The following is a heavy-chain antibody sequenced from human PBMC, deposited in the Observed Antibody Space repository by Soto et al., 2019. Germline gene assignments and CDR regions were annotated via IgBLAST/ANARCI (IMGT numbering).Heavy chain of an antibody. V-gene: IGHV4-4*07. CDR3: ARVLRAPASGRVFDQ. Sequence: QVQLQESGPGLVKPSETLSLTCTVSGGSISSHYWSWIRQPAGKGLEWLGRAHTTGTTNYNPSLKSRGTMSVDTSKSQFSLKLSSVTAADTAVYYCARVLRAPASGRVFDQWGQGTLVTVSS. J-gene: IGHJ4*02. CDR2: AHTTGTT. D-gene: IGHD2-15*01. CDR1: GGSISSHY.